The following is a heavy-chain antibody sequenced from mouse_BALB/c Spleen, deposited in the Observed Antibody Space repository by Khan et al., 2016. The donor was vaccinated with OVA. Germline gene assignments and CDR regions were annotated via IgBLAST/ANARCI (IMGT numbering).Heavy chain of an antibody. V-gene: IGHV1S81*02. Sequence: QVQLQQPGAELVKPGASVKISCKASGYTFTSFYMYWVKQRPGQGLEWIGGINPSNGDTHFYEKFKSKATLTVDKSSTTAYMQFSSLTSEDSAIYYCDRSRYGNPFAYWCQGTLVTVSA. D-gene: IGHD2-1*01. CDR1: GYTFTSFY. CDR3: DRSRYGNPFAY. J-gene: IGHJ3*01. CDR2: INPSNGDT.